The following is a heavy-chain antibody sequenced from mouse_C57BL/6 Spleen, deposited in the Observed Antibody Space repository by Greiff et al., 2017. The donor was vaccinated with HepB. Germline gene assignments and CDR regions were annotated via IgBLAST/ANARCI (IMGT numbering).Heavy chain of an antibody. J-gene: IGHJ2*01. V-gene: IGHV1-15*01. CDR1: GYTFTDYE. CDR2: IDPETGGT. D-gene: IGHD3-2*02. Sequence: VKLVESGAELVRPGASVTLSCKASGYTFTDYEMHWVKQTPVHGLEWIGAIDPETGGTAYNQKFKGKAILTADKSSSTAYLELRSLTSEDSAVYYCTRQLRPHFDYWGQGTTLTVSS. CDR3: TRQLRPHFDY.